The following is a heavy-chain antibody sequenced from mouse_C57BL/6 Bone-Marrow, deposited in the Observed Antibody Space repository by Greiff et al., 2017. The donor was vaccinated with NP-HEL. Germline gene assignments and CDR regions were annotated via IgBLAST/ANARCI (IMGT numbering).Heavy chain of an antibody. CDR3: ARHRYDSYFDY. CDR2: ISGGGGNT. V-gene: IGHV5-9*01. J-gene: IGHJ2*01. D-gene: IGHD2-4*01. CDR1: GFTFSSYT. Sequence: EVKLMESGGGLVKPGGSLKLSCAASGFTFSSYTMSWVRQTPEKRLEWVATISGGGGNTYYPDSVKGRFTISRDNAKNTLYLQMSSLRSEDTALYYCARHRYDSYFDYWGQGTTLTVSS.